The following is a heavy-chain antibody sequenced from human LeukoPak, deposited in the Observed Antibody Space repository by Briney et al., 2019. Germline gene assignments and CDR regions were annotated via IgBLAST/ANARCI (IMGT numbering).Heavy chain of an antibody. CDR3: ARDWSDYGDYVSLFDY. CDR1: GFTFSSYA. J-gene: IGHJ4*02. CDR2: ISYDGSNK. D-gene: IGHD4-17*01. Sequence: GRSLRLSCAASGFTFSSYAMHWVRQAPGKGLEWVAVISYDGSNKYYADSVKGRFTISRDNSKNTLYLQMNSLRAEDTAVYYCARDWSDYGDYVSLFDYWAREPWSPSPQ. V-gene: IGHV3-30-3*01.